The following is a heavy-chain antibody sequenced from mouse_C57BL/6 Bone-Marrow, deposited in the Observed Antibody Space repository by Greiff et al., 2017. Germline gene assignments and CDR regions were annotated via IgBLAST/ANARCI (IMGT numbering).Heavy chain of an antibody. D-gene: IGHD3-2*02. CDR3: ARGGSGYGWFAY. J-gene: IGHJ3*01. CDR2: IDPSDSYT. V-gene: IGHV1-69*01. CDR1: GYTFTSYW. Sequence: VQLQQPGAELVMPGASVKLSCKASGYTFTSYWMHWVKQRPGQGLEWIGEIDPSDSYTNYNQKVKGKSTLTVDKSSSTAYMQLSSLTSEDSAVYYCARGGSGYGWFAYWGQGTLVTVSA.